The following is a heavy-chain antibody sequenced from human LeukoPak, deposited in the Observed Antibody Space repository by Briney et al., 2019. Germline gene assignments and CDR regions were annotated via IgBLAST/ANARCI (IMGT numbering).Heavy chain of an antibody. Sequence: PSETLSLTCTVSGGSISSYYWSWIRQPPGKGLEWIGYIYYSGSTNYNPSLKSRVTISVDTSKNQFSLKLSSVTAADTAVYYCARIGVVVVAATSYYYYYYMDVWGKGTTVTVS. CDR3: ARIGVVVVAATSYYYYYYMDV. CDR1: GGSISSYY. CDR2: IYYSGST. V-gene: IGHV4-59*01. D-gene: IGHD2-15*01. J-gene: IGHJ6*03.